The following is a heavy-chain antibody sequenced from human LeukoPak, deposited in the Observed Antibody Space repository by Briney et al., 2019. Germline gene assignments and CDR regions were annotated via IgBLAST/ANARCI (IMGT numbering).Heavy chain of an antibody. J-gene: IGHJ4*02. V-gene: IGHV1-24*01. D-gene: IGHD3-3*01. Sequence: ASVKVSCKVSGYTLTELSMHWVRQAPGKGLEWMGGFDPEDGETIYAQKFQGRVTMTEDTSTDTAYMELSSLRSEDTAVYYCATEGHYDFWSGYFPFDYWGQGTLVTVSS. CDR3: ATEGHYDFWSGYFPFDY. CDR2: FDPEDGET. CDR1: GYTLTELS.